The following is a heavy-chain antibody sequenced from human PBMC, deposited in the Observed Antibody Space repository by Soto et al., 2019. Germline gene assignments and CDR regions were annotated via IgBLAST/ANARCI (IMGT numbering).Heavy chain of an antibody. CDR1: GYTFTNNY. D-gene: IGHD1-1*01. CDR3: ARAIRNEGFDI. CDR2: INPSGGGT. J-gene: IGHJ3*02. V-gene: IGHV1-46*01. Sequence: QVQVVQSGAEVKKPGASVTVSCRASGYTFTNNYVHWVRQAPGQGLEWMAIINPSGGGTGFAQKFEGRVTGNRDTCTSTVYMELSSLRSEDTAVYYCARAIRNEGFDIWGQGTMVAVSS.